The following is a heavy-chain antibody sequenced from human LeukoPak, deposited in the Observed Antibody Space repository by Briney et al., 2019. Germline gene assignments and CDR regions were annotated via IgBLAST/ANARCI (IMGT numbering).Heavy chain of an antibody. V-gene: IGHV1-18*01. J-gene: IGHJ4*02. D-gene: IGHD3-10*01. CDR3: ARELATYYYGSGSYGGFDY. CDR2: ISAYNGNT. Sequence: ASVKVSCKASGYTFTSYGISWVRQAPGQGLEWMGWISAYNGNTNYAQKLQGRVTMTTDTSTSTAYMELRSLRSDDTAVYYCARELATYYYGSGSYGGFDYWGQGTLVTVSS. CDR1: GYTFTSYG.